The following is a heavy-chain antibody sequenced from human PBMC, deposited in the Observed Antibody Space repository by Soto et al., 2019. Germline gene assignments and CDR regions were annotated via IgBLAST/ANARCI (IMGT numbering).Heavy chain of an antibody. D-gene: IGHD3-3*01. CDR3: ASSTFFGVIALTSKTWFEP. CDR1: GGNFHNYA. CDR2: IIPVFSAT. V-gene: IGHV1-69*01. Sequence: QVHLIQSGAEVKKPGSSVKVSCKASGGNFHNYAFSWVRQAPGQGLEWMGGIIPVFSATHYAQNFQGRVTISANESTQTVYLDLCNLRSDDTAVYFCASSTFFGVIALTSKTWFEPWCQGTLVIFSS. J-gene: IGHJ5*02.